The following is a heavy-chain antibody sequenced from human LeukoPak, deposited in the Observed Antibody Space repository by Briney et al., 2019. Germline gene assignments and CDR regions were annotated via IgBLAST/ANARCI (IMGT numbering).Heavy chain of an antibody. CDR2: ISGSGGST. CDR3: ARRQGCGGGRCPPPDNYNYYGMDV. V-gene: IGHV3-23*01. J-gene: IGHJ6*02. D-gene: IGHD2-15*01. CDR1: GFAFNSYT. Sequence: GGSLRLSCAASGFAFNSYTMGWVRQAPGKGLEWVSSISGSGGSTYYADSVKGRFTISRDNSKSTLNMQMTSLRAEDTAVYYCARRQGCGGGRCPPPDNYNYYGMDVWGQGTTVTVSS.